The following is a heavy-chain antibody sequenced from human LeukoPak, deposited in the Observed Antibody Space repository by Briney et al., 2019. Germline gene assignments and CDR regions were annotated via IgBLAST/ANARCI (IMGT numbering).Heavy chain of an antibody. J-gene: IGHJ4*02. CDR3: ARGQEGFDY. CDR1: GYTFTNNY. CDR2: IYPRDGST. Sequence: GASVKVSCKASGYTFTNNYLHWVRQAPGQGLEWMGMIYPRDGSTSYAQNFQGRVTVTRDTSTTTVHMELRGLRSEDTAVYYCARGQEGFDYWGQGTLVTVSS. V-gene: IGHV1-46*01.